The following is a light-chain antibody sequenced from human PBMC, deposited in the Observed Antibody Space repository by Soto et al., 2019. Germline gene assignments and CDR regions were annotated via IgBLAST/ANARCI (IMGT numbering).Light chain of an antibody. CDR1: QSVSSNY. CDR2: RAS. J-gene: IGKJ1*01. CDR3: QQYANSPPT. Sequence: EIVLTQSPGTLSLSPGERATLSCRASQSVSSNYLAWYQQKPGQAPRLLIYRASTRATGIPDRFSGSGSGTDFTVTISRLEPEDFAVYYCQQYANSPPTFGQGTKVEIK. V-gene: IGKV3-20*01.